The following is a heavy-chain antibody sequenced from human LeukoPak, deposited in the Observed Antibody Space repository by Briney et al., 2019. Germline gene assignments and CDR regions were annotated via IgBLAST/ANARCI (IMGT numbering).Heavy chain of an antibody. CDR3: ARDVGYSYGYGYVDL. Sequence: SETLSLTCTASGGSISSGGYSWSWIRQPPGKGLEWIGYIYHSGSTYYNPSLKSRVTISVDRSKNQFSLKLSSVTAADTAVYYCARDVGYSYGYGYVDLWGRGTLVTVSS. CDR2: IYHSGST. D-gene: IGHD5-18*01. CDR1: GGSISSGGYS. V-gene: IGHV4-30-2*01. J-gene: IGHJ2*01.